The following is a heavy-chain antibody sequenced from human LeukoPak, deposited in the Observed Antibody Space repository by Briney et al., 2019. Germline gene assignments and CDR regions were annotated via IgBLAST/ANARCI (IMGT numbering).Heavy chain of an antibody. V-gene: IGHV3-33*01. J-gene: IGHJ4*02. D-gene: IGHD3-22*01. CDR2: IWYDGSNK. CDR3: ARDPPYYDSSGSPFDY. Sequence: GGSLRLSCAASGFTFSSYGMHWVRQAPGKGLEWVAVIWYDGSNKYYADSVKGRFTISRDNSKNTLYLQMNSLRAEDTAVYYCARDPPYYDSSGSPFDYWGQGTLVTVSS. CDR1: GFTFSSYG.